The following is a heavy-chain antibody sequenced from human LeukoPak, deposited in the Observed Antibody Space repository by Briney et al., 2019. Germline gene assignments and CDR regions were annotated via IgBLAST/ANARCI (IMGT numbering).Heavy chain of an antibody. D-gene: IGHD7-27*01. CDR1: GYSISSGYY. Sequence: SETLSLTCAVSGYSISSGYYWSWIRQPPGKGLEWIGYIYYSGSTNYNPSLKSRVTISVDTSKNQFSLKLSSVTAADTAVYYCARSLGTFFGYWGQGTLVTVSS. CDR3: ARSLGTFFGY. V-gene: IGHV4-61*01. CDR2: IYYSGST. J-gene: IGHJ4*02.